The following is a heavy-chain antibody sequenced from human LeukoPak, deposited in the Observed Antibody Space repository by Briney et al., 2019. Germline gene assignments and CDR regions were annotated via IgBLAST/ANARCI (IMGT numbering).Heavy chain of an antibody. CDR1: GFTFSSCE. CDR3: ARIAVTGMWYFDY. V-gene: IGHV3-48*03. D-gene: IGHD6-19*01. J-gene: IGHJ4*02. Sequence: GGSLRLSCAASGFTFSSCEMNWVRQAPGKGLEWVSYISSSGSTVYYEDSVKGRFAISRDNAKNSLYLQMNSLRAEDTAVYYCARIAVTGMWYFDYWGQGTQVTVSS. CDR2: ISSSGSTV.